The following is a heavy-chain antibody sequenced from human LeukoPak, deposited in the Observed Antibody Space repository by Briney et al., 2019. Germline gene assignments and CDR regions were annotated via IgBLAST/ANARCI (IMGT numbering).Heavy chain of an antibody. D-gene: IGHD6-19*01. CDR2: IRGSGDNT. CDR3: AKDQGMIAVAGFDY. V-gene: IGHV3-23*01. J-gene: IGHJ4*02. Sequence: GGSLRLSCAASGFTFSSYAMTWVRQAAGKGLEWVVCIRGSGDNTYYPDSVGGRFSISRDNFKNTLYLQMNSVRAEDTAVYYCAKDQGMIAVAGFDYWGQGTLVTVSS. CDR1: GFTFSSYA.